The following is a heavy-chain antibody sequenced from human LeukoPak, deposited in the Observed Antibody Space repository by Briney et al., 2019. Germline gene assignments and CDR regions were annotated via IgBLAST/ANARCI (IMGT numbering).Heavy chain of an antibody. CDR2: FYYSRRT. Sequence: KPSDPVSLTCSVSGGFISSGGYYEPWIRREPGGGLEGNGYFYYSRRTYYNPSLKRRVTISVDTSKNQCSLKLSAVTAADTAVYYCARGRPDSQSLPRITIFGVVISHFDYWGQGTLVTVSS. J-gene: IGHJ4*02. V-gene: IGHV4-31*03. CDR3: ARGRPDSQSLPRITIFGVVISHFDY. CDR1: GGFISSGGYY. D-gene: IGHD3-3*01.